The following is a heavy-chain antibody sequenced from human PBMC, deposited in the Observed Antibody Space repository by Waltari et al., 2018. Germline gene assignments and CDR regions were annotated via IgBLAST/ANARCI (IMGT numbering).Heavy chain of an antibody. J-gene: IGHJ5*02. D-gene: IGHD2-2*01. CDR2: INPNSGGT. Sequence: QVQLVQSGAEVKKPGASVKVSCKASGYTFTGYYMHWVRQAPGQGLEWMGRINPNSGGTNYAQKFQGRVTMTRDTSISTAYMELSRLRSDDTAVYYCASSYCSSTSCFNWFDPWGQGTLVIVSS. V-gene: IGHV1-2*06. CDR1: GYTFTGYY. CDR3: ASSYCSSTSCFNWFDP.